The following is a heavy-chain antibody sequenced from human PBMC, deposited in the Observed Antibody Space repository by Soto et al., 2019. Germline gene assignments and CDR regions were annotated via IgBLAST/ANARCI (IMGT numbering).Heavy chain of an antibody. V-gene: IGHV1-69*14. Sequence: QVQLVQSGAEVKKPGSSVKVSCKASGGTFSSYAISWVRQAPGQGLEWMGGIIPIFGTADYAQKFQGRVTISEDTAVYYCAGPGFCSGGSCPLNYYYYYGMDVWGQGTTVTVSS. CDR3: YYGMDV. CDR1: GGTFSSYA. CDR2: IIPIFGTA. D-gene: IGHD2-15*01. J-gene: IGHJ6*02.